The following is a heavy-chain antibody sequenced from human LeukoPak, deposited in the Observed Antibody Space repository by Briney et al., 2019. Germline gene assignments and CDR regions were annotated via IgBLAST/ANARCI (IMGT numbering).Heavy chain of an antibody. V-gene: IGHV1-2*02. D-gene: IGHD6-19*01. CDR2: INPNSGGT. J-gene: IGHJ4*02. CDR1: GYSFTGYY. Sequence: ASVKVSCKASGYSFTGYYMHWVRQAPGRALEWMGWINPNSGGTNYAQKFQGRVTMTRDTSISTAYMELSRLRSDDTAVYYCARGKYGSGWSDWGQGTLVTVSS. CDR3: ARGKYGSGWSD.